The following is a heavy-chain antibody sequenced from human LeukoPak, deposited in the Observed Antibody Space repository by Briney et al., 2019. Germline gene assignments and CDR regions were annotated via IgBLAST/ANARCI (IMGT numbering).Heavy chain of an antibody. V-gene: IGHV1-69*05. CDR1: GGTFSSYA. D-gene: IGHD3-22*01. Sequence: SVEVSCKASGGTFSSYAISWVRQAPGQGLEWMGGIIPIFGTANYAQKFQGRVTITTDESTSTAYMELSSLRSEDTAVYYCASDYYDSSGYNYWGQGTLVTVSS. J-gene: IGHJ4*02. CDR3: ASDYYDSSGYNY. CDR2: IIPIFGTA.